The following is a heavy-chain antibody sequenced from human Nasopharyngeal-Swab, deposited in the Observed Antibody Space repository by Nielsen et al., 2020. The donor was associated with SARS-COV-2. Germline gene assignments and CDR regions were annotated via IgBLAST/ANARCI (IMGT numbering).Heavy chain of an antibody. CDR1: GFTFSSYA. CDR2: ITSSGGST. D-gene: IGHD5-18*01. J-gene: IGHJ4*02. V-gene: IGHV3-23*01. Sequence: LSLTCAASGFTFSSYAMSWVRQTPGKGLEWVSAITSSGGSTYYADSVQDRFTISRDNSKNTLYLQMDSLRVEDTAVYYCATGYPLSARPSFDYWGQGTLVTVSS. CDR3: ATGYPLSARPSFDY.